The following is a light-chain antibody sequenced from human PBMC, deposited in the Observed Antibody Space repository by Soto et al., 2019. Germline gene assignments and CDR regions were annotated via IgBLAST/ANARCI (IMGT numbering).Light chain of an antibody. Sequence: EIVMTQSPATLSVSPGERATLSCRASQSVSSNLAWFQQKPGQAPRLLIYGASTRATGIPARFSGSGSGTEFTLTIRSLQSGDFAVYYCQQYNILPRAFGPGTKVDIK. V-gene: IGKV3-15*01. CDR2: GAS. CDR3: QQYNILPRA. J-gene: IGKJ3*01. CDR1: QSVSSN.